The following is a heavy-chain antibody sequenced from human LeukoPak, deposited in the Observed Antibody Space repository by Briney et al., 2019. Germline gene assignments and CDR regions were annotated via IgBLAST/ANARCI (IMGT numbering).Heavy chain of an antibody. D-gene: IGHD6-6*01. V-gene: IGHV4-38-2*02. CDR1: GYSISSGYY. CDR2: IYHSGST. Sequence: SETLSLTCAVSGYSISSGYYWGWIRQPPGKGLEWIGSIYHSGSTCYNPSLKSRVTISVDTSKNQFSLKLSSVTAADTAVYYCAKEDSSSSNFHYWGQGTLVTVSS. CDR3: AKEDSSSSNFHY. J-gene: IGHJ4*02.